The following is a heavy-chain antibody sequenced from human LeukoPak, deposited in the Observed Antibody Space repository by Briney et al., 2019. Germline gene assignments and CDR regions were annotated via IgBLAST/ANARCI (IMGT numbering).Heavy chain of an antibody. J-gene: IGHJ4*02. Sequence: GGSLKLSCAASGFTFSGSSLHWVRQASGKGLEWVGRIRSKANSYATAYAASVKGRFTISRDDSKNTAYLQMNSLKTEDTAVYYCTTGAGSGWDSFDYWGQGTLVAVSS. V-gene: IGHV3-73*01. CDR3: TTGAGSGWDSFDY. CDR1: GFTFSGSS. D-gene: IGHD6-19*01. CDR2: IRSKANSYAT.